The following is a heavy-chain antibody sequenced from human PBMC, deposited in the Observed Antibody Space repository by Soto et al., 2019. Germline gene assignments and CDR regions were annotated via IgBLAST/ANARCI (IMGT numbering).Heavy chain of an antibody. D-gene: IGHD6-13*01. J-gene: IGHJ6*03. V-gene: IGHV3-21*01. CDR1: GFTFSSYS. CDR2: ICSSSSYV. CDR3: ARDELYSSSRLEDYYYMDV. Sequence: PGGSLRLSCAASGFTFSSYSMNWVRQAPGKGLEWVSSICSSSSYVYYADSVKGRFTISRDNAKNSLYLQMNSLRAEDTAVYYCARDELYSSSRLEDYYYMDVWGKGTTVTVSS.